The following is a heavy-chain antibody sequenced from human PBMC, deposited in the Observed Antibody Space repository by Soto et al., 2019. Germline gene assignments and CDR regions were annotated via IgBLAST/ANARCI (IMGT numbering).Heavy chain of an antibody. CDR2: MNPNSGNT. D-gene: IGHD3-10*01. Sequence: ASVKVSCKASGYTFTSYDINWVRQATGQGLEWMGWMNPNSGNTGYAQKFQGRVTMTRNTSISTAYMELSSLRSEDTAVYYCARGPHRITMVRGVLANRFDPWGQGTLVTVSS. V-gene: IGHV1-8*01. J-gene: IGHJ5*02. CDR1: GYTFTSYD. CDR3: ARGPHRITMVRGVLANRFDP.